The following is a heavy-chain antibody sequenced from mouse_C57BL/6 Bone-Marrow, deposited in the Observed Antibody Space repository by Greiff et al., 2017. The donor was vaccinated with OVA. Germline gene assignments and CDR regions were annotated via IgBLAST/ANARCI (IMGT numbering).Heavy chain of an antibody. D-gene: IGHD2-5*01. CDR1: GFTFSSYG. J-gene: IGHJ4*01. CDR3: ARRGNYYSNYDYAMDY. CDR2: ISSGGSYT. V-gene: IGHV5-6*01. Sequence: DVHLVESGGDLVKPGGSLKLSCAASGFTFSSYGMSWVRQTPDKRLEWVATISSGGSYTYYPDSVKGRFTISRDNAKNTLYLQMSSLKSEDTAMYYCARRGNYYSNYDYAMDYWGQGTSVTVSS.